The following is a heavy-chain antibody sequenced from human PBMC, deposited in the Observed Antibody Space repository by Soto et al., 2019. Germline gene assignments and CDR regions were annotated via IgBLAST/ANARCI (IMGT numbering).Heavy chain of an antibody. Sequence: SETLSLTCTVSGGSISSSNYYWGWIRQPPGKGLEWIGSIYYSGSTYYNPSLKSRVTIPVDTSKNQFSLKLSSVTAADTAVYYCAGFTTVRGMYYFDYWGQGTLVTVSS. D-gene: IGHD3-10*01. CDR2: IYYSGST. CDR3: AGFTTVRGMYYFDY. CDR1: GGSISSSNYY. J-gene: IGHJ4*02. V-gene: IGHV4-39*01.